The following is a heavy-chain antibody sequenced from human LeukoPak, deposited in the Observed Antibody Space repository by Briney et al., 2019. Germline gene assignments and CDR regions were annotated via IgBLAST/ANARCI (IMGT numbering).Heavy chain of an antibody. CDR2: ISSSSSYI. CDR1: GFTFSSYS. J-gene: IGHJ2*01. D-gene: IGHD3/OR15-3a*01. Sequence: GGSLRLSCAASGFTFSSYSMNWVRQAPGKGLEWDSSISSSSSYIYYADSVKGRFTISRDNAKNSLYLQMNSLRAEDTAVYYCARDGPNWYFDLWGRGTLVTVSS. V-gene: IGHV3-21*01. CDR3: ARDGPNWYFDL.